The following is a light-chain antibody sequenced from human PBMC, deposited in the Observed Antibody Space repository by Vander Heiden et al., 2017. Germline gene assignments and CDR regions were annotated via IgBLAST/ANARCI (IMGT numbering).Light chain of an antibody. CDR1: QDISNY. CDR2: DAS. V-gene: IGKV1-33*01. Sequence: DIQMTQSPSSLSASVGDRVTITCQASQDISNYLNWYQQKPGKAPKLLIYDASNLETGVPSRFSGSGSGTDFTFTISSLQPEDIATYYCLQYYNLPYSFGQGTKLXIK. J-gene: IGKJ2*03. CDR3: LQYYNLPYS.